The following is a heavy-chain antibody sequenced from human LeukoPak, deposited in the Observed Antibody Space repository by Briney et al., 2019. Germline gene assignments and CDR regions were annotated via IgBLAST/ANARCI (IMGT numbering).Heavy chain of an antibody. V-gene: IGHV1-18*01. CDR3: ARDMSGLSYYYYYYMDV. CDR1: GYTFTSYG. CDR2: ISAYNGNT. J-gene: IGHJ6*03. Sequence: ASVKVSCKASGYTFTSYGISWVRQAPGQGLEWMGWISAYNGNTNYAQKPQGRVTMTTDTSTSTAYMELRSLRSDDTAVYYCARDMSGLSYYYYYYMDVWGKGTTVTVSS. D-gene: IGHD3-10*02.